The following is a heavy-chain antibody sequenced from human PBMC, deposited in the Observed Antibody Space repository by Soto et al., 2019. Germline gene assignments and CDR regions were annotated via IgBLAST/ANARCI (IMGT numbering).Heavy chain of an antibody. V-gene: IGHV4-59*04. J-gene: IGHJ6*02. CDR1: GDSIRSYY. CDR3: ARPTVSYYYFGMDV. CDR2: IYFSGST. D-gene: IGHD4-4*01. Sequence: PSETLSLTCTVSGDSIRSYYWSWIRQPPGKGLEWIGYIYFSGSTYYNPSLKSRVTMSVDTSKNQVSLKLSSVTAADTAVYYCARPTVSYYYFGMDVWGQGTTVTVSS.